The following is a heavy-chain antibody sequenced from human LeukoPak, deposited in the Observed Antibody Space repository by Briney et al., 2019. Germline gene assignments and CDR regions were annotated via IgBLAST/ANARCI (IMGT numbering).Heavy chain of an antibody. Sequence: ASVKGSCKASGYTFTSYGISWVRQAPGQGLEWMGWIRAYNGNTNYAQKLQGRVTMTTDTSTSTAYMELRSLRSDDTAVYYCARAVYCSSTNCPLPWGYYYYYYMDVWGKGTTVTVSS. CDR1: GYTFTSYG. V-gene: IGHV1-18*01. CDR2: IRAYNGNT. D-gene: IGHD2-2*01. CDR3: ARAVYCSSTNCPLPWGYYYYYYMDV. J-gene: IGHJ6*03.